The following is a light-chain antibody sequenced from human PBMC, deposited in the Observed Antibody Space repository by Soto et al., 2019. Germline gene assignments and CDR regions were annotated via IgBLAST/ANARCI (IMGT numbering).Light chain of an antibody. CDR3: AAYNDSLSGVV. CDR2: WNN. Sequence: QSVLTQPPSASGTPGQRVTISCTGSSPNIGRNYVYWYQQLPGTAPKLLIDWNNQRPSGVPDRFSGSKSGTSASLAISGLRSEYEADYYCAAYNDSLSGVVFGGGTKLTVL. J-gene: IGLJ2*01. V-gene: IGLV1-47*01. CDR1: SPNIGRNY.